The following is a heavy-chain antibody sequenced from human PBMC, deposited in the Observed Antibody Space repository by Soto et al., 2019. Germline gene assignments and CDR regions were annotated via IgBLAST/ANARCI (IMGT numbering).Heavy chain of an antibody. Sequence: PGGSLRLSCAASGFTFDDYAMHWVRQAPGKGLEWVSGISWNSGSIGYADSVKGRFTISRDNAKNSLYLQMNSLRAEDTALYYCAKDLTRRPLYCSGGSCYSRIFDPWGQGTLVTVSS. CDR3: AKDLTRRPLYCSGGSCYSRIFDP. CDR1: GFTFDDYA. D-gene: IGHD2-15*01. V-gene: IGHV3-9*01. CDR2: ISWNSGSI. J-gene: IGHJ5*02.